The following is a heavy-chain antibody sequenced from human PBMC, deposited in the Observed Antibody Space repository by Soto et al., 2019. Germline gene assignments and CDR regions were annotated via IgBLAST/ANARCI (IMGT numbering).Heavy chain of an antibody. J-gene: IGHJ4*02. CDR1: GFTISSYW. CDR2: INSDGSSP. D-gene: IGHD1-1*01. Sequence: GGSLRLSCAASGFTISSYWIHWVRQAPGKGLVWVLGINSDGSSPTYADSVKGRFTISRDNAKNTLYLQMNSLRAEDTAVYYCATGTTPPYWGQGTLVTVSS. V-gene: IGHV3-74*01. CDR3: ATGTTPPY.